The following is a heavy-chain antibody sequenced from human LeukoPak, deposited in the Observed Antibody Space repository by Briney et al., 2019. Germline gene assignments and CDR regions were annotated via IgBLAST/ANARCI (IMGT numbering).Heavy chain of an antibody. V-gene: IGHV3-53*01. CDR3: ALRSSTSWCLRD. Sequence: VGSLRISCAASGFTVSSNYMSRGRQDPPQELQWVSVIYSGGNTYYADSVKGRFTISRDNSKNTLYLQMNSLRAEDTAVYYCALRSSTSWCLRDWGQGTLVTVSS. CDR2: IYSGGNT. J-gene: IGHJ4*02. CDR1: GFTVSSNY. D-gene: IGHD2-2*01.